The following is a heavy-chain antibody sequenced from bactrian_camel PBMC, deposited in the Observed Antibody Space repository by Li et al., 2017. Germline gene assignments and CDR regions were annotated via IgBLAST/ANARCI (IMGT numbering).Heavy chain of an antibody. CDR1: GFTLSNYG. D-gene: IGHD6*01. J-gene: IGHJ4*01. Sequence: VQLVESGGGLVQPGGSLRLSCVVSGFTLSNYGMSWVRRIPGKGLEWVSAINGMTGITYYADSVKGRFTISRDDAKNTVYSQSNSLKTDDMAMYYCAKAGYGGSSYNYWGQGTQVTVS. CDR3: AKAGYGGSSYNY. CDR2: INGMTGIT. V-gene: IGHV3S40*01.